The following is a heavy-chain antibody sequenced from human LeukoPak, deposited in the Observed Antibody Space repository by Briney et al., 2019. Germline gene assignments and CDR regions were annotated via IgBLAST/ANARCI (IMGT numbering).Heavy chain of an antibody. Sequence: GGSLRLSCAAPGFIFDNYAIHWVRQAPGKGLEWVSLSGDGGSTFYADSVRGRFTISRDNTRKSLSLQMSSLRSEDTALYYCARESETSGWYDYWGQGTLATVSS. CDR1: GFIFDNYA. CDR3: ARESETSGWYDY. V-gene: IGHV3-43*02. CDR2: SGDGGST. J-gene: IGHJ4*02. D-gene: IGHD6-19*01.